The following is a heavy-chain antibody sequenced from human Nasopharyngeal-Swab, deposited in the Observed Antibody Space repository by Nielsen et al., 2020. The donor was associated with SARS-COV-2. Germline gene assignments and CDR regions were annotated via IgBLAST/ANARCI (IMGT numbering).Heavy chain of an antibody. CDR2: IKQDGSEK. Sequence: GESLKISCAASGFTFSSYWMSWVRQAPGKGLEWVANIKQDGSEKYYVDSVKGRFTISRDNAKNSLYLQMNSLRAEDTAVYYCVRDGRSNWTQRYYYGMDVWGQGTTVTVSS. CDR3: VRDGRSNWTQRYYYGMDV. D-gene: IGHD1-20*01. J-gene: IGHJ6*02. V-gene: IGHV3-7*05. CDR1: GFTFSSYW.